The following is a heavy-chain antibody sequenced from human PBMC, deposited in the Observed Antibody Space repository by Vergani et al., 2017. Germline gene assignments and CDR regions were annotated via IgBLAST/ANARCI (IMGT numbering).Heavy chain of an antibody. J-gene: IGHJ4*02. CDR3: ARHFRGWGIDY. CDR2: IQFDGSNQ. Sequence: QVQLVESGGGVVQRGGSLRLSCATSGFTLSNYDMQWIRQGPGKGLEFVAFIQFDGSNQYYADSVKGRFTLSRDFSKNTLYLQMYSLRTDDTATYYCARHFRGWGIDYWGKGTQVMVSS. CDR1: GFTLSNYD. D-gene: IGHD3-16*01. V-gene: IGHV3-30*02.